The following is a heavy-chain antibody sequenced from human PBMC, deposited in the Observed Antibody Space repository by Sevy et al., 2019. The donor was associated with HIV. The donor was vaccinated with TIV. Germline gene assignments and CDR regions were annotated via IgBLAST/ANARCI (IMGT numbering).Heavy chain of an antibody. J-gene: IGHJ4*02. V-gene: IGHV1-18*01. Sequence: ASVKVSCKASGYIFTSYGISWVLQAPRQGLEWMGWINGHNGNTNYVQNLQGRVTMTTDTSTNTAYMELRSLRSDDTAVYYCARDGYDGSGYQRGLFDFWGQGTLVTVSS. CDR1: GYIFTSYG. CDR3: ARDGYDGSGYQRGLFDF. D-gene: IGHD3-22*01. CDR2: INGHNGNT.